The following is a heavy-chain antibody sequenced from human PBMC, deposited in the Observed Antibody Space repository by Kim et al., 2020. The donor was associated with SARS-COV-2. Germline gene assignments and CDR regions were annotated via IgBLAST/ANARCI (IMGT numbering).Heavy chain of an antibody. CDR1: GGTLSSYA. CDR3: AGAFDWLSIAYFDY. Sequence: SVKVSCKASGGTLSSYAISWVRQAPGQGLEWMGGIIPIFGTENYAQKFQGRVTITADESTSTAYMELSSLRSEDTAVYYCAGAFDWLSIAYFDYWGQGTLVSVSS. CDR2: IIPIFGTE. V-gene: IGHV1-69*13. D-gene: IGHD3-9*01. J-gene: IGHJ4*02.